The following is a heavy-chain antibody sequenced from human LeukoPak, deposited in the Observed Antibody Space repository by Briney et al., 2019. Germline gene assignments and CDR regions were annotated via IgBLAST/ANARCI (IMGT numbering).Heavy chain of an antibody. Sequence: PSETLSLTCTASGGSISSYYWSWIRQPAGKGLEWIGRIYTSGSTNYNPSLKSRVTMSVDTSKNQFSLKLSSVTAADTAVYYCARETCSGGSCYSDYWGQGTLVTVSS. CDR2: IYTSGST. CDR1: GGSISSYY. D-gene: IGHD2-15*01. J-gene: IGHJ4*02. CDR3: ARETCSGGSCYSDY. V-gene: IGHV4-4*07.